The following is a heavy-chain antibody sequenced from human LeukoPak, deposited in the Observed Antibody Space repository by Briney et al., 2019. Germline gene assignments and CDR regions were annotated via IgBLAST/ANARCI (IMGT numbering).Heavy chain of an antibody. V-gene: IGHV4-38-2*02. Sequence: PSETLSLTCTVSGYSISSGYYWGWIRQPPGKGLEWIGSIYHSGSTYYNPSLKSRVTISVDTSKNQFSLKLNSVTAADTAVYYCASTGSGYRDFDYWGQGTLVTVSS. J-gene: IGHJ4*02. CDR2: IYHSGST. CDR1: GYSISSGYY. CDR3: ASTGSGYRDFDY. D-gene: IGHD3-22*01.